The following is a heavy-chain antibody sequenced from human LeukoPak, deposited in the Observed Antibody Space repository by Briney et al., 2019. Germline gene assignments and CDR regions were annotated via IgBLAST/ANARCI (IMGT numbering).Heavy chain of an antibody. CDR2: ISWVGGST. CDR3: AKAEGIAAAGYFDY. V-gene: IGHV3-43*01. J-gene: IGHJ4*02. Sequence: GGSLRLSCAPSGFPFEDYTMHWLRQAPGRGVDWVSLISWVGGSTYYADSVKGRFTISRDNSKNTLYLQMNSLRTEDTALYYCAKAEGIAAAGYFDYWGQGTLVTVSS. CDR1: GFPFEDYT. D-gene: IGHD6-13*01.